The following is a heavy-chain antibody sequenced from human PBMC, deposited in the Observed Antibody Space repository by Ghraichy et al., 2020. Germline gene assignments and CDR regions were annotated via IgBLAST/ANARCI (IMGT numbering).Heavy chain of an antibody. CDR1: GFTFSSYS. CDR2: ISSSSSYI. CDR3: ARDNFYYDSSGYPDY. J-gene: IGHJ4*02. Sequence: GGSLRLSCAASGFTFSSYSMNWVRQAPGKGLEWVSSISSSSSYIYYADSVKGRFTISRDNAKNSLYLQMNSLRAEDTAVYYCARDNFYYDSSGYPDYWGQGTLVTVSS. V-gene: IGHV3-21*01. D-gene: IGHD3-22*01.